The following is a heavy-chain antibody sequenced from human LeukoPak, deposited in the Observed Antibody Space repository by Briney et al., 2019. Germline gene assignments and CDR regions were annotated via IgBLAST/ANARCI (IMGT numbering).Heavy chain of an antibody. CDR1: GGSISSGSYY. J-gene: IGHJ4*02. Sequence: PSQTLSLTCTVSGGSISSGSYYWSWIRQPAGKGLEWIGRIYTSGSTNYNPSLKSRVTISVDTSKNQFSLKLSSVTAADTAVYYCARGRAGVLRFLEWLSILDYWGQGTLVTVSS. CDR3: ARGRAGVLRFLEWLSILDY. D-gene: IGHD3-3*01. CDR2: IYTSGST. V-gene: IGHV4-61*02.